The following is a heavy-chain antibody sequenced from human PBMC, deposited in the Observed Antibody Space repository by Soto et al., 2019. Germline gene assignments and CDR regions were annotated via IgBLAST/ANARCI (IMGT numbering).Heavy chain of an antibody. V-gene: IGHV3-23*01. Sequence: EVQLLESGGGLVQPGGSLRLSCAASGFTFNNYAMTWVRQAPGKGLEWVSAISGGGDTTSYADSVKGRFTVSRDGSKNTLYLQMSSLRAEDTARDYCAKGRGGSGSLTPRVDFWGQGTLVTVSS. CDR3: AKGRGGSGSLTPRVDF. CDR2: ISGGGDTT. CDR1: GFTFNNYA. D-gene: IGHD3-10*01. J-gene: IGHJ4*02.